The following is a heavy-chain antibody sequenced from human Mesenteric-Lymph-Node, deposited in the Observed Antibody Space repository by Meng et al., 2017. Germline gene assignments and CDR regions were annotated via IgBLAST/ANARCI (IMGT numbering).Heavy chain of an antibody. CDR2: IDYAGRAT. V-gene: IGHV3-23*01. CDR3: ARDLDYGGNSDY. CDR1: GFSFSDYA. D-gene: IGHD4-23*01. Sequence: GGSLRLSCVASGFSFSDYAMSWVRQAPGKGLEWVSGIDYAGRATYYADSVKGRFTISRDNAKNSLYLQMNSLRAEDTAVYYCARDLDYGGNSDYWGQGTLVTVSS. J-gene: IGHJ4*02.